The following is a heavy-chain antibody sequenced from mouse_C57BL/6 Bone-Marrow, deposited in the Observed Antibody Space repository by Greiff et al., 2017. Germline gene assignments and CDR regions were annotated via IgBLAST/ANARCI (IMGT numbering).Heavy chain of an antibody. CDR3: ARDAGAMDY. J-gene: IGHJ4*01. CDR1: GFSLSDFY. Sequence: EVMLVESGGGLVQSARSLRLTCATSGFSLSDFYMEWVRQAPGKGLEWIAASRNKANDYTTEYSASVKGRFIVSRDTYQSIRYLQVNALRSEYTTMYYCARDAGAMDYWGQGTSVTVSS. V-gene: IGHV7-1*01. CDR2: SRNKANDYTT.